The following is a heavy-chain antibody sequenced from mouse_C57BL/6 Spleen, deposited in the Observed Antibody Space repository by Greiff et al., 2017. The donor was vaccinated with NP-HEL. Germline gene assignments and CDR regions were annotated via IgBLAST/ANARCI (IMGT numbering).Heavy chain of an antibody. V-gene: IGHV1-81*01. D-gene: IGHD2-4*01. J-gene: IGHJ2*01. CDR2: IYPRSGNT. CDR3: ARPYDYGYFDY. Sequence: VQLQESGAELARPGASVKLSCKASGYTFTSYGISWVKQRTGQGLEWIGEIYPRSGNTYYNEKFKGKATLTADKSSSTAYMELRSLTSEDSAVYFCARPYDYGYFDYWGQGTTLTVSS. CDR1: GYTFTSYG.